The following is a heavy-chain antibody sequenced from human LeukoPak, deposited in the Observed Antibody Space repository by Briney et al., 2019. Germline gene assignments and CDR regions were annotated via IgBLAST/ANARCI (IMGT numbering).Heavy chain of an antibody. Sequence: SETLFLTCALHGGSFSDYYWNWIRQPPGKGLEWIGEINHSGSSSYNPSLKSRVTISVDTSKNQFSLKVSSVTAADTAVYYCAREPYYYYGMDVWGQGTTVTVSS. CDR2: INHSGSS. D-gene: IGHD3-10*01. CDR1: GGSFSDYY. J-gene: IGHJ6*02. CDR3: AREPYYYYGMDV. V-gene: IGHV4-34*01.